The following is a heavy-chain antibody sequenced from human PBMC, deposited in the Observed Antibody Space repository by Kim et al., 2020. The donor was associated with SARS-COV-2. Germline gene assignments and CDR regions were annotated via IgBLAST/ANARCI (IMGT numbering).Heavy chain of an antibody. CDR1: GYTFTSYG. V-gene: IGHV1-18*01. CDR2: ISAYYGNT. Sequence: ASVKVSCKASGYTFTSYGISWVRQAPGQGPEWMGWISAYYGNTNSAQTLPGRVTMTTDTSTSTAYMELWRLRSDDTAVYYCARWFGELSDVDGFDICGQGAMVTVSS. D-gene: IGHD3-10*01. J-gene: IGHJ3*02. CDR3: ARWFGELSDVDGFDI.